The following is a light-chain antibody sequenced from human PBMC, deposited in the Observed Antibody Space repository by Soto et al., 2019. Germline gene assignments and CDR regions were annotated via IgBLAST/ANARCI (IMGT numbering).Light chain of an antibody. CDR3: MQSSHLRT. J-gene: IGKJ1*01. V-gene: IGKV2-24*01. CDR1: ESLLHSNGNTY. CDR2: QVS. Sequence: DVVITQSPLSLSVTPGESASFSCSSGESLLHSNGNTYLSWLHQRPGQPPRLLIYQVSKRSSGVPDRFRGSGAGTNFTLTISRVEAEDAGFYFCMQSSHLRTFGQGTKVDIK.